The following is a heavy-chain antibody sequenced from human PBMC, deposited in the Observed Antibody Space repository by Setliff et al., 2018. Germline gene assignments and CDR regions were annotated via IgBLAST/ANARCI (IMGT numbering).Heavy chain of an antibody. CDR1: GGSFSGYY. D-gene: IGHD4-17*01. CDR2: INHSGST. J-gene: IGHJ4*02. V-gene: IGHV4-34*01. CDR3: ARFYGDYQFDY. Sequence: SETLSLTCAVYGGSFSGYYWSWIRQPPGKGLEWIGEINHSGSTNYNPSLKSRVTISVDTSKNQFSLKLSSVTAADTAVYYCARFYGDYQFDYWGQGTLVTVS.